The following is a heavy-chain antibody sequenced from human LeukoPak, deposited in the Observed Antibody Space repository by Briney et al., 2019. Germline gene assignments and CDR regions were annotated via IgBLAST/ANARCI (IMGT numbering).Heavy chain of an antibody. Sequence: PGGSLRLSCAAFGFIFSSYSMNWVRQAPGKVLEWVSSINPAGTSTFHADSVKGRFTISRDNTENSLYMQMDSLRDEDTAVYYCVRDFLGESGAGGPWGQGTLVTVSS. V-gene: IGHV3-21*01. J-gene: IGHJ5*02. D-gene: IGHD3-10*01. CDR1: GFIFSSYS. CDR2: INPAGTST. CDR3: VRDFLGESGAGGP.